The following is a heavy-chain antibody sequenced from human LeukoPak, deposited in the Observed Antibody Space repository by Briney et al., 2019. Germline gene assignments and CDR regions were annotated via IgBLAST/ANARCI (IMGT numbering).Heavy chain of an antibody. CDR3: AKDHSIFGGEPY. Sequence: GGSLRLSCAASGFTFSSYSMNWVRQAPGKGLEWVSSISSSSSYIYYADSVKGRFTISRDNAKNSLYLQMNSLRAEDTAVYYCAKDHSIFGGEPYWGQGTLVTVSS. D-gene: IGHD3-3*01. CDR1: GFTFSSYS. CDR2: ISSSSSYI. J-gene: IGHJ4*02. V-gene: IGHV3-21*04.